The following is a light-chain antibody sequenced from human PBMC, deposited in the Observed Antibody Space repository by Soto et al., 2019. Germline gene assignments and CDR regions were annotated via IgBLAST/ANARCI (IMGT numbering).Light chain of an antibody. V-gene: IGLV2-14*01. CDR3: SSYTSSSSYV. Sequence: QSALTQPASVSGSPGQSITISCTGTSSDVGDYNYVSWYQQHPGKAPKLMIYDVSIRPSGVSNRFSGSKSGNTASLTISGLQAEDEADYYCSSYTSSSSYVFATGTQLTVL. CDR1: SSDVGDYNY. J-gene: IGLJ1*01. CDR2: DVS.